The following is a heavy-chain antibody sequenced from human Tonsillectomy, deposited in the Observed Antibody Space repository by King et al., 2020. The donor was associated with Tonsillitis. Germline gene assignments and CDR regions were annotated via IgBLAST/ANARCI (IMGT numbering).Heavy chain of an antibody. CDR3: AKNGKYSSSSSFYMDV. V-gene: IGHV3-11*06. Sequence: VQLVESGGGLVKPGGSLRLSCAASGFTVSDDYMSWIRQAPGKGLEWVSYISSTSSYTNYADSVKGRFTISRDNAKNLLYLQMNSLRAEDTAVYYCAKNGKYSSSSSFYMDVWGKGTTVTVSS. CDR1: GFTVSDDY. J-gene: IGHJ6*03. CDR2: ISSTSSYT. D-gene: IGHD6-6*01.